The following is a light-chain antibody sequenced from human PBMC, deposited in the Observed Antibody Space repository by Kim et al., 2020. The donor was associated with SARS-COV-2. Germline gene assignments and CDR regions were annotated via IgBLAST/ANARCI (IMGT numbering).Light chain of an antibody. CDR1: QSVSSN. J-gene: IGKJ1*01. CDR2: GAS. V-gene: IGKV3-15*01. Sequence: SVARGERANRSCRGSQSVSSNLAWYQQKPGQAPRLLIYGASTRATGIPARFSGRGSGTEFTRTISSLQSEDFAVYYCQQYNNRPTFGQGTKVEIK. CDR3: QQYNNRPT.